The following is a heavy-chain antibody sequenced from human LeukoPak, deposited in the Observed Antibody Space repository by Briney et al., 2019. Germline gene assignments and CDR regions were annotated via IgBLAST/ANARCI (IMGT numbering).Heavy chain of an antibody. V-gene: IGHV4-31*03. CDR2: IYYSGST. D-gene: IGHD3-16*01. Sequence: PSQTLSLTCTVSGGSISSGDYYWSWIRQHPGKGLEWIGYIYYSGSTYYNPSLKSRVSMSIDTSKNQFSLKLSSVTAADTAVYYCARPRGYYDSMSLAFDIWGQGTMVTVSS. CDR3: ARPRGYYDSMSLAFDI. J-gene: IGHJ3*02. CDR1: GGSISSGDYY.